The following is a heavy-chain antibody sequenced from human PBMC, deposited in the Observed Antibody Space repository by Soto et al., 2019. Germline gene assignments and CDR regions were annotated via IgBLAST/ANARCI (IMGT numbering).Heavy chain of an antibody. Sequence: SETLSLTCAVYGGSFSGYYWSWIRQPPGKGLEWIGEINHSGSTNYNPSLKSRVTISVDTSKNQFSLKLSSVTAADTAVYYCASGLHFWSGYYSSWGQGTLVTVSS. CDR2: INHSGST. D-gene: IGHD3-3*02. CDR3: ASGLHFWSGYYSS. CDR1: GGSFSGYY. J-gene: IGHJ5*02. V-gene: IGHV4-34*01.